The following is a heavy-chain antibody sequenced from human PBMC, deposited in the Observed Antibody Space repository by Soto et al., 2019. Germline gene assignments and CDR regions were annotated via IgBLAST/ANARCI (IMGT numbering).Heavy chain of an antibody. J-gene: IGHJ5*02. CDR2: ISGGGDRT. CDR3: AKDPSNLVVVNGWCDP. CDR1: VFTFSYYG. Sequence: WGSLPVSCASSVFTFSYYGMNWVRQAPGKGLDWVSAISGGGDRTYYADSVKGRFTVSRDNSKNTLYLLMNSLRAEDTAVYYCAKDPSNLVVVNGWCDPWGQGTMVTVSS. V-gene: IGHV3-23*01. D-gene: IGHD2-21*01.